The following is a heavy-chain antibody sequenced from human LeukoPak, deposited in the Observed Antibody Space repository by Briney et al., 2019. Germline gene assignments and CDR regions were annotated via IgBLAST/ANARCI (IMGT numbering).Heavy chain of an antibody. CDR2: IYTSGST. CDR1: GVSTSSYY. V-gene: IGHV4-4*07. J-gene: IGHJ4*02. CDR3: ARDYYGIYYFDY. D-gene: IGHD3-10*01. Sequence: SETLSLTCTVSGVSTSSYYWSWVRQPAGKGLEWIGRIYTSGSTNYNPSLKSRVTMSVDTSKNHFSLKLSSVTAADTAVYYCARDYYGIYYFDYWGQGTLVTVSS.